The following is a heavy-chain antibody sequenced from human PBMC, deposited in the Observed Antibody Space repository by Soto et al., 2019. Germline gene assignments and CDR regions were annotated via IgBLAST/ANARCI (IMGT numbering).Heavy chain of an antibody. CDR1: GFTFSSYS. V-gene: IGHV3-21*01. CDR3: ARDRSDFWSGDAFDI. CDR2: ISSSSSYI. D-gene: IGHD3-3*01. J-gene: IGHJ3*02. Sequence: EVQLVESGGGLVKPGGSRRLSCAASGFTFSSYSMNWVRQAPGKGLEWVSSISSSSSYIYYADSVKGRFTISRDNAKNSLYLQMNSLRAEDTAVYYCARDRSDFWSGDAFDIWGQGTMVTVSS.